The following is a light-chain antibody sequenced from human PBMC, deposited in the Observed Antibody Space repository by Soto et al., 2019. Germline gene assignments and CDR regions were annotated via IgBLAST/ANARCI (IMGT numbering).Light chain of an antibody. CDR3: SSYTTSSSAV. Sequence: QSALTQPASVSGSPGQSITISCTGTSRDVGGYIYVSWYQQHPGTAPKLMIYDVTSRPSGVSYRFSGSKSGNTASLTISALQAEDEADYYCSSYTTSSSAVFGTGTTVTVL. V-gene: IGLV2-14*01. CDR1: SRDVGGYIY. J-gene: IGLJ1*01. CDR2: DVT.